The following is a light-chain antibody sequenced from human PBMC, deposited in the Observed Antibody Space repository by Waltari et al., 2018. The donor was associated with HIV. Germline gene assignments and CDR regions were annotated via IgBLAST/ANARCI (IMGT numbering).Light chain of an antibody. V-gene: IGLV2-11*01. J-gene: IGLJ2*01. CDR2: DVS. CDR1: SSDVGRSNY. Sequence: QSALTQPRSVSGSPGQSVTISCTGTSSDVGRSNYVSWYQQHPGKAPKLMIYDVSKRPSGVPDRFSGSKSGNTASLTISGLQAEDEADYYCCSYAGSYTPVFGGGTKLTVL. CDR3: CSYAGSYTPV.